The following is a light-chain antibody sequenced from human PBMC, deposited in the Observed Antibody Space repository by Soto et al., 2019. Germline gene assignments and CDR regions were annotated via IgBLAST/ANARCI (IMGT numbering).Light chain of an antibody. V-gene: IGKV3-20*01. CDR2: GSS. J-gene: IGKJ2*01. Sequence: EVVLTQSPGTLSLSPGERATLSCRASQTVSNNYLAWYQLKPGQAPRLLIFGSSDRAAVIPDRFSGSGSGTDFTLPISRLEPEDVEVYYCKQYGSAPPYTFGQGHKREIK. CDR3: KQYGSAPPYT. CDR1: QTVSNNY.